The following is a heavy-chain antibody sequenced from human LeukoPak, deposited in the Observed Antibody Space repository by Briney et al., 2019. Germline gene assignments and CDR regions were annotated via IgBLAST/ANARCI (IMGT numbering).Heavy chain of an antibody. Sequence: QSGGSLRLSCAASGFTFSSYWMSWVRQAPGKGLEWVANIKQDGSEKYYVDSVKGRFTISRDNAKNSLYLQMNSLRAEDTAVYYCASNPQYDFWSGLYGAGHYGMDVWGQGTTVTVSS. D-gene: IGHD3-3*01. CDR2: IKQDGSEK. CDR3: ASNPQYDFWSGLYGAGHYGMDV. CDR1: GFTFSSYW. V-gene: IGHV3-7*01. J-gene: IGHJ6*02.